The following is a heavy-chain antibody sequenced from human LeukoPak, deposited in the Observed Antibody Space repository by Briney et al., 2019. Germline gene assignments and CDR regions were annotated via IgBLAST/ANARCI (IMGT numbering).Heavy chain of an antibody. Sequence: GPVKVSCKASGYTFTSYDINWVRQATGQGLEWMGWTNPNSGNTGYAQKFQGRVTITRNTSISTAYMELSSLRSEDTAVYYCARVQLWSPYYYYYYMDVWGKGTTVTVSS. J-gene: IGHJ6*03. V-gene: IGHV1-8*03. CDR3: ARVQLWSPYYYYYYMDV. CDR2: TNPNSGNT. D-gene: IGHD5-18*01. CDR1: GYTFTSYD.